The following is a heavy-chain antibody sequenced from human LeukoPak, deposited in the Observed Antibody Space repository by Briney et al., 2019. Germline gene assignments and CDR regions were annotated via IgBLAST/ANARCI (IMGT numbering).Heavy chain of an antibody. CDR2: IYHSGST. V-gene: IGHV4-38-2*01. Sequence: ETLSLTCAVSGYSISSGYYWGWIRQPPGKGLEWIGSIYHSGSTYYNPSLKSRVTISVDTSKNQFSLKLSSVTAADTAVYYCARLEPVVPAPSSNDAFDIWGQGTMVTVSS. D-gene: IGHD2-2*01. J-gene: IGHJ3*02. CDR3: ARLEPVVPAPSSNDAFDI. CDR1: GYSISSGYY.